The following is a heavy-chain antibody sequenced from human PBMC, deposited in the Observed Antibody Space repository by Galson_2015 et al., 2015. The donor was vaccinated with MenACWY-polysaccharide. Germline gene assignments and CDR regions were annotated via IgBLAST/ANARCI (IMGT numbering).Heavy chain of an antibody. CDR2: IKSKTDGGAT. Sequence: SLRLSCAASGFTFSNAWMSWIRQAPGKGLEWVGRIKSKTDGGATDYAAPVKGRFSISRDDSKNTLHLQMNSLRAEDTAVYYCARPKGDYWGQGILVTVSS. CDR1: GFTFSNAW. J-gene: IGHJ4*02. CDR3: ARPKGDY. V-gene: IGHV3-15*01.